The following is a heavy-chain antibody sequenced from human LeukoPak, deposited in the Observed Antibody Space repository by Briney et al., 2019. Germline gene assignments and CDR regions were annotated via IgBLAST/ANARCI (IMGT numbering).Heavy chain of an antibody. D-gene: IGHD5-18*01. V-gene: IGHV1-2*02. J-gene: IGHJ4*02. CDR3: ARDDSFQFDS. CDR2: INPNTGGT. Sequence: ASVTVSCKASGYTFTAYYMHWVRQAPGQGLEWMGWINPNTGGTNYAQKFQGRVTMTRATSISTAYMELSSLTSDDTAVYYCARDDSFQFDSWGQGTLVTVSS. CDR1: GYTFTAYY.